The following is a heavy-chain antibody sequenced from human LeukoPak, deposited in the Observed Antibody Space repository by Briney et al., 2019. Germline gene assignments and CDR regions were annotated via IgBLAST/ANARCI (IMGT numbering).Heavy chain of an antibody. J-gene: IGHJ6*03. Sequence: TGGSVCLSCAGSGFTFSDYYMRWIRQAPGRGWEWVLYISSSGSTIYYADSVKGRFTISRDNAKNSLYLQMNSLRAEDTAVYYCARGGTTALTYYYYYMDVWGKGTTVTISS. CDR1: GFTFSDYY. D-gene: IGHD4-17*01. V-gene: IGHV3-11*01. CDR2: ISSSGSTI. CDR3: ARGGTTALTYYYYYMDV.